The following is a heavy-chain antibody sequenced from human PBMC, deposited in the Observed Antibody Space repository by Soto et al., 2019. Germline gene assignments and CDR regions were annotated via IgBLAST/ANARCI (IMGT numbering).Heavy chain of an antibody. CDR2: IYYSGST. CDR3: ARNYDYYGMDV. Sequence: SETLSLTCTVSGGSISSSSYYWGWIRQPPGKGLEWIGSIYYSGSTYYNPSLKSRVTISVDTSKNQFSLKLSSVTAADTAVYYCARNYDYYGMDVWGQGTTVTVS. V-gene: IGHV4-39*01. CDR1: GGSISSSSYY. J-gene: IGHJ6*02.